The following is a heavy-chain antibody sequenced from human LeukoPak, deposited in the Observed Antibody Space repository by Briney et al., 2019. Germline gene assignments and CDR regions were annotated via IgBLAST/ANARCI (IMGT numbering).Heavy chain of an antibody. CDR2: ISSSGSTI. J-gene: IGHJ6*03. CDR1: GFTFSSYE. V-gene: IGHV3-48*03. Sequence: GGSLRLSCAASGFTFSSYEMNWVRQAPGKGLEWVSYISSSGSTIYYADSVKGRFTISRDNAKNSLYLQMNSLRAEDTAVYYCASIPLKYYGSGLLYYMDVWGKGTTVTVSS. D-gene: IGHD3-10*01. CDR3: ASIPLKYYGSGLLYYMDV.